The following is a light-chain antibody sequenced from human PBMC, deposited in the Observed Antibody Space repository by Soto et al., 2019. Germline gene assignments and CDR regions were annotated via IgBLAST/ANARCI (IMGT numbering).Light chain of an antibody. J-gene: IGKJ1*01. CDR3: QQHYSYWM. V-gene: IGKV1-5*03. Sequence: DIEMTQYPSTLSASVGDRVTITCRASQSISSWLAWYQQKPGKAPKLLLYKASSLESGVPSRFSGNGSGTEFTLTISSLQPDDFATYYCQQHYSYWMFGHGTQVDI. CDR1: QSISSW. CDR2: KAS.